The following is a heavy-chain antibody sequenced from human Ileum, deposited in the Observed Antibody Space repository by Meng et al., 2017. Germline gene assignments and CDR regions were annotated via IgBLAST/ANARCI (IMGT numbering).Heavy chain of an antibody. V-gene: IGHV1-8*01. CDR1: GFIFSSYD. CDR2: MNPNSGNT. Sequence: QVQLVQSGPEVKKPGASVTVSCKASGFIFSSYDINWVRQAPRQGLEWMGWMNPNSGNTGFAQKFQDRITMARDTSINTAYMELSSLTSEDTAVDYCARRTQSTGTALGYLGQGTLVTVSS. D-gene: IGHD1-1*01. CDR3: ARRTQSTGTALGY. J-gene: IGHJ4*02.